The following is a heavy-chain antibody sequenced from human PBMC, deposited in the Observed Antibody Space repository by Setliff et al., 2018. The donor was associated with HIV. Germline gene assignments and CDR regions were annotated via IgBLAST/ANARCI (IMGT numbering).Heavy chain of an antibody. D-gene: IGHD1-26*01. CDR3: ARHPRWDWFDP. Sequence: SETLSLTCTVSGGSISSYYWSWIRQPPGKGLEWIGYIYTSGSTNYNPSLKSRVTISVDTPKNQFSLKLNSVTAADTAVYYCARHPRWDWFDPWGQGTLVTVSS. CDR2: IYTSGST. J-gene: IGHJ5*02. CDR1: GGSISSYY. V-gene: IGHV4-4*09.